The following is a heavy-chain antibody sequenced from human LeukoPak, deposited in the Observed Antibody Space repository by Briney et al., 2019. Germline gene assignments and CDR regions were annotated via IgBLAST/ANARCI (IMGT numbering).Heavy chain of an antibody. D-gene: IGHD6-19*01. CDR1: GYTFTGYY. CDR3: ARALPVFSSGWFVYFDY. V-gene: IGHV1-2*02. CDR2: INPNSGGT. J-gene: IGHJ4*02. Sequence: ASVKVSCKASGYTFTGYYMHWVRQAPGQGLEWMGWINPNSGGTNYAQKSQGRVTMTRDTSISTAYMELSRLRSDDTAVYYCARALPVFSSGWFVYFDYWGQGTLVTVSS.